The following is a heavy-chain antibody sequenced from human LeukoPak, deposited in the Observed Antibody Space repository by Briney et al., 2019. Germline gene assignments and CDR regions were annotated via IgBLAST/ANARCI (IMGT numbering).Heavy chain of an antibody. CDR3: ARGPEYSYGYAGY. CDR2: ISGSGGST. Sequence: GGSLRLSCAASGFTFSSYGMSWVRQAPGKGLEWVSAISGSGGSTYYADSVKGRFTISRDNSKNTLYLQMNSLRAEDTAVYYCARGPEYSYGYAGYWGQGTLVTVSS. CDR1: GFTFSSYG. J-gene: IGHJ4*02. D-gene: IGHD5-18*01. V-gene: IGHV3-23*01.